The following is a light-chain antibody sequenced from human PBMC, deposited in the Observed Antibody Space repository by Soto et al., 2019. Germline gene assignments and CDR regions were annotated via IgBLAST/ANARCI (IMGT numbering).Light chain of an antibody. Sequence: EIVLTQSPGTLSLSPGETATLSCRASQSVSSNDLAWYHQKPGQTPRLLIYGASSRVTGIPYRFSGSGSGTDFTLTISRMDPEEFAVYYCRQYDNSITFGQGTRLEIE. V-gene: IGKV3-20*01. J-gene: IGKJ5*01. CDR2: GAS. CDR3: RQYDNSIT. CDR1: QSVSSND.